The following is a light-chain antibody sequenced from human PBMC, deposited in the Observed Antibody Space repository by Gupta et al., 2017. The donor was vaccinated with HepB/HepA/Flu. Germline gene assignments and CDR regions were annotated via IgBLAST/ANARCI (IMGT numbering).Light chain of an antibody. Sequence: DAVLTQTPLSSPVTLGQSASISCRSSESIVHSNGDTYFSWLQQRPGQPPRLLIYKISQRLSGVPDRFSGSGAGTHFTLTISRVQAEDVGVYYCMQSTHFPRTFGQGTKVEI. CDR1: ESIVHSNGDTY. CDR2: KIS. V-gene: IGKV2-24*01. CDR3: MQSTHFPRT. J-gene: IGKJ1*01.